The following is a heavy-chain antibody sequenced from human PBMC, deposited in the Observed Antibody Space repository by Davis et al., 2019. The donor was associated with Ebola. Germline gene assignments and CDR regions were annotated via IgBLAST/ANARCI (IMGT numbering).Heavy chain of an antibody. CDR3: ASWKGITHSSSVEGWFDP. Sequence: PSETLSLTCTVSGGSISSYYWSWIRQPPGKGLEWIGYIYYSGSTNYNPSLKSRVTLSVDTSKNQFSLKLSSVTAADTAVYYCASWKGITHSSSVEGWFDPWGQGTLVTVSS. D-gene: IGHD6-6*01. CDR2: IYYSGST. V-gene: IGHV4-59*08. CDR1: GGSISSYY. J-gene: IGHJ5*02.